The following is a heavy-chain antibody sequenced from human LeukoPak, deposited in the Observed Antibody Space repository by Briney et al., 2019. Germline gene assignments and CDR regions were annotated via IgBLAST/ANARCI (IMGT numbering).Heavy chain of an antibody. D-gene: IGHD3-9*01. CDR1: GFTFSSYS. CDR3: ARGGYDILTGYYDPFDY. V-gene: IGHV3-21*01. J-gene: IGHJ4*02. CDR2: ISSSSSYI. Sequence: GGSLRLSCAASGFTFSSYSMNRVRQAPGKGLEWVSSISSSSSYIYYADSVKGRFTISRDNAKNSLYLQMNSLRAEDTAVYYCARGGYDILTGYYDPFDYWGQGTLVTVSS.